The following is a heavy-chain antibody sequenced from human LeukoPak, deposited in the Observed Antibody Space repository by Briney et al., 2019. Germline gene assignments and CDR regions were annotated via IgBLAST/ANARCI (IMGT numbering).Heavy chain of an antibody. D-gene: IGHD7-27*01. CDR3: ARDNNWGPDY. CDR2: IKPDTGVT. V-gene: IGHV1-2*02. CDR1: GYTFTTYI. J-gene: IGHJ4*02. Sequence: ASVKVSCKASGYTFTTYIMHWVRQAPGQGLEWMGWIKPDTGVTYYAQNFQGRFTMTTDTSISTVYMELSSLRSDDTAVYCCARDNNWGPDYWGQGTLVTVSS.